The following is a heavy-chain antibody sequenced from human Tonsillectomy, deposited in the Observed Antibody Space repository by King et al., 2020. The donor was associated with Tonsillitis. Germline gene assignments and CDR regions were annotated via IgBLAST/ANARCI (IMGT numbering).Heavy chain of an antibody. Sequence: VQLVESGGGLVKPGGSLTLSCVASGLTFSNAWMTWVRQAPGKGLEWVGRIKSKTDGGTTDYAEPVKGRFTISRDDSKNTLFLQMNNLKTEDTAVYYCTTRDYATGAFDIWGQGTMVTVSS. CDR3: TTRDYATGAFDI. J-gene: IGHJ3*02. CDR2: IKSKTDGGTT. V-gene: IGHV3-15*01. CDR1: GLTFSNAW. D-gene: IGHD3-16*01.